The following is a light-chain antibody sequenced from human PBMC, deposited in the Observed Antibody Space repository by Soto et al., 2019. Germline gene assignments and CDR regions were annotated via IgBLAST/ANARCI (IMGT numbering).Light chain of an antibody. V-gene: IGLV2-23*02. CDR3: CSYAGSSTLYFV. Sequence: QSALTQSASMSGSPGQSITISCTGTSSDVGSYNLVSWYQQHPGKAPKLIIYEVSKRPSGVSNRFSGSKSGNTASLAISGLQAEDEADYYCCSYAGSSTLYFVFGTGTKLTVL. J-gene: IGLJ1*01. CDR2: EVS. CDR1: SSDVGSYNL.